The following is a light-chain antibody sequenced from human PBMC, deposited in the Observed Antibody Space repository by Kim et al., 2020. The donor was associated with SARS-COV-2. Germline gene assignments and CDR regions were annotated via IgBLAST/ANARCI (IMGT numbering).Light chain of an antibody. Sequence: PGQLNPICSTRTGSCGGSYDLGYLKQQDPGKAPKLMVYEGSKRPSGVSNRFSGSKSGNAASLTISGLQAEDEADYYCCSYAGSNWVFGGGTQLTVL. J-gene: IGLJ3*02. V-gene: IGLV2-23*01. CDR1: GSCGGSYDL. CDR3: CSYAGSNWV. CDR2: EGS.